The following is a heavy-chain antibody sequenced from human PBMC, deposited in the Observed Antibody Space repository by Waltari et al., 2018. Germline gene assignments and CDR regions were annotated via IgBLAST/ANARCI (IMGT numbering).Heavy chain of an antibody. D-gene: IGHD6-19*01. CDR2: SRGSGGNT. CDR1: GFTFTNYA. V-gene: IGHV3-23*04. J-gene: IGHJ4*02. CDR3: AKSRSSGYSSGWYFDY. Sequence: EVQLVESGGGLVQPGGSLRLSCAASGFTFTNYAMNWVRQAPGKGLEWVSSSRGSGGNTYYADSVKGRFTISRDNSKNTLYLQINSLRAEDTAVYYCAKSRSSGYSSGWYFDYWGQGTLVTVSS.